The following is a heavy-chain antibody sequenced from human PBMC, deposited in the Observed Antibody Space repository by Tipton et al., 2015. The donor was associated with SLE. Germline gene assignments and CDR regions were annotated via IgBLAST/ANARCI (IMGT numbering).Heavy chain of an antibody. Sequence: TLSLTCTVSGGSIDYHSRSWIRQTPGKGLEYIGFIHYSGKTDSHPSLKSRVTISVDTSKNQFSLRLSSVTTADTDVYFCARYYCTTTRCYYFDYWGRGTLVPASS. V-gene: IGHV4-59*11. CDR1: GGSIDYHS. CDR2: IHYSGKT. J-gene: IGHJ4*02. CDR3: ARYYCTTTRCYYFDY. D-gene: IGHD2-2*01.